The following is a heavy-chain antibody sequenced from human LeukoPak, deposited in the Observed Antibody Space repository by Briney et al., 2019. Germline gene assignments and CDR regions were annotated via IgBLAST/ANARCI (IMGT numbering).Heavy chain of an antibody. V-gene: IGHV1-2*02. J-gene: IGHJ6*02. CDR1: GYSFTGYF. Sequence: GASVKVSCKASGYSFTGYFIYWVRQAPGQGLQWMGWINPNSGGTTYAQKFQGRVTMTRDPSISTAYMELNRLTSDDTAVYYCARDPHGIIVYGMDVWGQGTTVTVSS. CDR3: ARDPHGIIVYGMDV. CDR2: INPNSGGT. D-gene: IGHD1-14*01.